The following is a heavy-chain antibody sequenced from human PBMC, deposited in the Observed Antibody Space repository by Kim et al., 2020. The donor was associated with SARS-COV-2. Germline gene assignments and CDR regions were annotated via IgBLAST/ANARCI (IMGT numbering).Heavy chain of an antibody. CDR2: MNPNSGNT. CDR3: ARGVEPAAMIYYNYMDV. D-gene: IGHD2-2*01. J-gene: IGHJ6*03. Sequence: ASVKVFCKASGYTFTSYDINWVRQATGQGLEWMGWMNPNSGNTGYAQKFQGRVTMTRNTSISTAYMELSSLRSEDTAVYYCARGVEPAAMIYYNYMDVWGKGTTVNVSS. CDR1: GYTFTSYD. V-gene: IGHV1-8*01.